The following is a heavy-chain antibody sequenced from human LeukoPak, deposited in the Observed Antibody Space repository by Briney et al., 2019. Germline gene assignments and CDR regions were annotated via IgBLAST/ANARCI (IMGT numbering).Heavy chain of an antibody. J-gene: IGHJ5*02. CDR3: ARDHEGGNYGGNSNWFDP. CDR1: GGSISSGDYY. Sequence: PSQTLSLTCTVSGGSISSGDYYWSWIRQPAGKGLEWIGRVDVSGFTNYNPSLKSRFTISVATSRNQFSLKLSSVTAADTAVYYCARDHEGGNYGGNSNWFDPWGQGTLVTVSS. V-gene: IGHV4-61*02. CDR2: VDVSGFT. D-gene: IGHD4-23*01.